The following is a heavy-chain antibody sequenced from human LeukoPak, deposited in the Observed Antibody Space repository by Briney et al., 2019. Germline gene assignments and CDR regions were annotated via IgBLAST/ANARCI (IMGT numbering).Heavy chain of an antibody. D-gene: IGHD1-1*01. Sequence: AGSLRISCAASAFTSSSYGMSWDRQAPGKGLEWVSDPKDDGTEKYYVDSVKGRFTISRDNATNSLYLQMNRLRDEDTALHYRARVRGRRGGYEFVCWGEGTLVTLSS. CDR3: ARVRGRRGGYEFVC. J-gene: IGHJ4*02. V-gene: IGHV3-7*01. CDR1: AFTSSSYG. CDR2: PKDDGTEK.